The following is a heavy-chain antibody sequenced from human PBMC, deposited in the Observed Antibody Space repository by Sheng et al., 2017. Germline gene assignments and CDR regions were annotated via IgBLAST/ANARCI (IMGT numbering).Heavy chain of an antibody. CDR3: ARHVGATGPDY. D-gene: IGHD1-1*01. J-gene: IGHJ4*02. Sequence: EVQLVQSAAEVKKPGESLKISCKGFGYRFTDYWIGWVRQMPGKGLEWMGIIYPGDSDTTYSPSFQGQVTISADKSITTAYLQWSSLKASDTAMYYCARHVGATGPDYWGQGTLVTVSS. V-gene: IGHV5-51*01. CDR2: IYPGDSDT. CDR1: GYRFTDYW.